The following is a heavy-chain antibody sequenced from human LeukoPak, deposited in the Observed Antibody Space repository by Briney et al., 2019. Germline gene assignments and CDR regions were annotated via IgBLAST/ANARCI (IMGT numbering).Heavy chain of an antibody. CDR2: IRSQAYGATT. Sequence: GGSLRLSCKASGFTFGDHALHWVRQAPGKGLEWVGFIRSQAYGATTEYAASVRGRFTVSRDDSKSIAYLQMNSLRAEDTAVYYCARWGCDYVWGSYRETADFDYWGQGTLVTVSS. J-gene: IGHJ4*02. CDR1: GFTFGDHA. V-gene: IGHV3-49*04. CDR3: ARWGCDYVWGSYRETADFDY. D-gene: IGHD3-16*02.